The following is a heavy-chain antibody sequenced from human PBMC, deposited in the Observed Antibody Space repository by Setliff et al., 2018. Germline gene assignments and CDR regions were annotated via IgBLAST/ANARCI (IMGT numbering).Heavy chain of an antibody. Sequence: KLPETLSLTCNVSGDSISAASIMAWIRQPPGKGLEFIGYVYYSGAAKYDPSLKSRVTMSVDTSKTQFSLKLNSMTTADTAVYYCARGGTYRYFDYWGQGTLVTVSS. J-gene: IGHJ4*02. V-gene: IGHV4-59*01. CDR1: GDSISAAS. CDR2: VYYSGAA. CDR3: ARGGTYRYFDY.